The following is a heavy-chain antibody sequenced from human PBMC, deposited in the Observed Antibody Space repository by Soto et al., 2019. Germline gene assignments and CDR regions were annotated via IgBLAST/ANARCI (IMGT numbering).Heavy chain of an antibody. J-gene: IGHJ4*02. Sequence: SVKVSCKAAGGTFSSYGISWVRQAPGQGLEWMGGIIPMFGTATHTQNFQGRLTITADESTSTAYMELSSLRSEDTAVHFCARSVGVTTLSYLDYWGQGTLVTVSS. V-gene: IGHV1-69*13. CDR1: GGTFSSYG. CDR2: IIPMFGTA. CDR3: ARSVGVTTLSYLDY. D-gene: IGHD1-26*01.